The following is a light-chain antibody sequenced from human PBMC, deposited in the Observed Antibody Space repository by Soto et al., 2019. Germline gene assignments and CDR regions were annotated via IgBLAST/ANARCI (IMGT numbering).Light chain of an antibody. CDR2: DAS. Sequence: EIVLRQSPATLSLSPGERATLSCRASQSVSSYLAWYQQKPGQAPRLLIYDASNRATGIPARFSGSGSGTDFTLTISSLEPEDFAVYYCQQRSNWPKTFGGGTKXDIK. J-gene: IGKJ4*01. CDR3: QQRSNWPKT. CDR1: QSVSSY. V-gene: IGKV3-11*01.